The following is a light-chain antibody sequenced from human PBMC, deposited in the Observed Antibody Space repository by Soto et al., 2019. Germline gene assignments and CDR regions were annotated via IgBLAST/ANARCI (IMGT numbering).Light chain of an antibody. CDR2: DAS. V-gene: IGKV1-13*02. Sequence: AIQLTQSPSSLSASVGDRVTITCRASQGISSALAWYRQKPGKAPKLLIYDASSLESGVPSRFSGSGSGTDLTLTISSLQPEDFAPYYCQQFNSYPPLTFGGGTKVEIK. CDR1: QGISSA. J-gene: IGKJ4*01. CDR3: QQFNSYPPLT.